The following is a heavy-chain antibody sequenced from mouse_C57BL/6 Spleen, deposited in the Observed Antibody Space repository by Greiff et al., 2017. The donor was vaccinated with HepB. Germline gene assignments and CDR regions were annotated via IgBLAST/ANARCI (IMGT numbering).Heavy chain of an antibody. Sequence: QVQLQQPGAELVMPGASVKLSCKASGYTFTSYWMHWVKQRPGQGLEWIGEIDPSDSYTNYNQKFKGKSTLTVDKSSSTAYMQLSSLTSEDSAVYYCARRDDLTLYWYFDVWGTGTTVTVSS. CDR3: ARRDDLTLYWYFDV. J-gene: IGHJ1*03. CDR2: IDPSDSYT. CDR1: GYTFTSYW. V-gene: IGHV1-69*01.